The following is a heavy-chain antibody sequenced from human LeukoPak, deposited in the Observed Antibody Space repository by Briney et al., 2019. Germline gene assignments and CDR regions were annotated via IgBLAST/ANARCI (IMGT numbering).Heavy chain of an antibody. CDR2: ISAYNGNT. CDR3: ARVGFMSSSVY. J-gene: IGHJ4*02. CDR1: GYTFTSYG. D-gene: IGHD6-13*01. V-gene: IGHV1-18*01. Sequence: ASVKVSCKASGYTFTSYGISWVRQAPGQGLEWMGWISAYNGNTNYAQKLQGRVTMTTGTSTSTAYMELRGLRSDDTAVYYCARVGFMSSSVYWGQGTLVTVSS.